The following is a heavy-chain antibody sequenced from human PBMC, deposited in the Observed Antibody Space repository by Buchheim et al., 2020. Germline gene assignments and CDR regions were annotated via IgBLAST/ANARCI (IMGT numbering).Heavy chain of an antibody. D-gene: IGHD2-15*01. CDR1: GFTFSTYS. CDR2: ISSSSSYI. J-gene: IGHJ4*02. Sequence: EVQLVESGGGLVKPGGSLRLSCAASGFTFSTYSMNWVRQAPGKGLEWVSSISSSSSYIYYADSVKGRFTISRDNAKNSLYLQMNSLRAEDTAVYHCARYCSGGSCSTPGGFDYWGQRTL. CDR3: ARYCSGGSCSTPGGFDY. V-gene: IGHV3-21*01.